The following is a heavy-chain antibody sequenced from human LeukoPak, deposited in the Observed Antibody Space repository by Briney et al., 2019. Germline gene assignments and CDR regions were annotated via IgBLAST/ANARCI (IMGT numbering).Heavy chain of an antibody. V-gene: IGHV3-11*01. CDR2: ISSTGNTI. CDR1: GFTFSDFY. J-gene: IGHJ3*02. CDR3: ARDRDGYSSDAFDI. D-gene: IGHD5-24*01. Sequence: GGSLRLSCAASGFTFSDFYMSWIRQAPGKQLEWVSYISSTGNTIYYADSVKGRFTISRDNAKNSLYLQMDSLRADDTAMYYCARDRDGYSSDAFDIWGQGTMVTVSS.